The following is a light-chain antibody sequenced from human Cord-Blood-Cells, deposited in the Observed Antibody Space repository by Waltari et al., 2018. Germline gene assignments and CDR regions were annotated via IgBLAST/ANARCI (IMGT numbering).Light chain of an antibody. CDR1: KLGDKY. CDR2: QDS. J-gene: IGLJ2*01. Sequence: SYELTQPPSVSVSPGQTASITCSGDKLGDKYACWYQQKPGQSPVLVIYQDSKRPSGIPERFSGSSSGNTATLTISGTHAMDEADYYCQAWDSSTAVFGGGTKLTVL. CDR3: QAWDSSTAV. V-gene: IGLV3-1*01.